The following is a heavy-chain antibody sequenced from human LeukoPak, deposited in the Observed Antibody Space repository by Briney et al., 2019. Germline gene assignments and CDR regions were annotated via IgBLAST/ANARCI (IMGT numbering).Heavy chain of an antibody. CDR2: ISSSGST. D-gene: IGHD3-22*01. Sequence: PSETLSLTCTVSGGSISTSSYYWGWIRQPPGEGLEWIGRISSSGSTNYNPSLKSRVTISVDTSKNQFSLKLSSVTAADTAVYFCARGPYSYDSSGAFDIWGQGTMVTVSS. J-gene: IGHJ3*02. CDR1: GGSISTSSYY. V-gene: IGHV4-39*07. CDR3: ARGPYSYDSSGAFDI.